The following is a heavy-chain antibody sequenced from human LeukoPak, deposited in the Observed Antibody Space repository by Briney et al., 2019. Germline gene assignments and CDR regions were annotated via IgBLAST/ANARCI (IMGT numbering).Heavy chain of an antibody. V-gene: IGHV4-59*01. CDR2: IYYSGSS. D-gene: IGHD2-15*01. CDR3: ARRPWSDGVVAFDI. Sequence: SETLSLTCTVSGGSISTYYWSWIRQPPGKGLEWIGYIYYSGSSNSNPSLRSRVTLSVDTSKNQFSLKLTSVTAADTAVYYCARRPWSDGVVAFDIWGQGTVVTISS. CDR1: GGSISTYY. J-gene: IGHJ3*02.